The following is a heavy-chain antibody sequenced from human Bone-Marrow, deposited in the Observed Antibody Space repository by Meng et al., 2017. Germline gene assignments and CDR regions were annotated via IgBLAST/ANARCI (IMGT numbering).Heavy chain of an antibody. D-gene: IGHD2-21*02. CDR2: ISGSGGST. J-gene: IGHJ3*02. Sequence: GGLRLSCAASGFTFSSYAMSWVRQAPGKGLEWVSAISGSGGSTYYADSVKGRFTISRDNSKNTLYLQMNSLRAEDTAVYYCAKVRGAYCGGDCYLDAFDIWGQGTMVTVSS. CDR1: GFTFSSYA. V-gene: IGHV3-23*01. CDR3: AKVRGAYCGGDCYLDAFDI.